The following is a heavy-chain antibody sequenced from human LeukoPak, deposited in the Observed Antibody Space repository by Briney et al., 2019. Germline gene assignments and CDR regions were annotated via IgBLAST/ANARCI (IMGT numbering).Heavy chain of an antibody. Sequence: ASVKVSCKASGGTFSSYAISWVRQAPGQGLECMGGIIPIFGTANYAQKFQGRVTITADESTSTAYMELSSLRSEDTAVYYCARGIAVAGSNWFDPWGQGTLVTVSS. J-gene: IGHJ5*02. D-gene: IGHD6-19*01. V-gene: IGHV1-69*01. CDR2: IIPIFGTA. CDR3: ARGIAVAGSNWFDP. CDR1: GGTFSSYA.